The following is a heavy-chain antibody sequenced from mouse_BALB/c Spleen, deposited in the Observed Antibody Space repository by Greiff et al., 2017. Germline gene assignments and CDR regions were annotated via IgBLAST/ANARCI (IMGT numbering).Heavy chain of an antibody. CDR3: ARDEGDDYRYWYFDV. J-gene: IGHJ1*01. Sequence: EVKVVESGGGLVQPGGSLKLSCAASGFTFSSYGMSWVRQTPDKRLELVATINSNGGSTYYPDSVKGRFTISRDNAKNTLYLQMSSLKSEDTAMYYCARDEGDDYRYWYFDVWGAGTTVTVSS. V-gene: IGHV5-6-3*01. CDR2: INSNGGST. D-gene: IGHD2-4*01. CDR1: GFTFSSYG.